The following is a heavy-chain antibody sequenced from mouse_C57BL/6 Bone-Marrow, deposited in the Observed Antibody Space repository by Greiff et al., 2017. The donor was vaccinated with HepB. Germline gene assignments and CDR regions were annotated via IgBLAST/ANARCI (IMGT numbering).Heavy chain of an antibody. CDR1: GYAFTNYL. D-gene: IGHD1-1*01. V-gene: IGHV1-54*01. J-gene: IGHJ3*01. CDR3: AREGNYPFAY. Sequence: QVQLQQSGAELVRPGTSVKVSCKASGYAFTNYLIEWVKQRPGQGLEWIGVINPGSGGTNYNEKFKGKATLTADKSSSTAYMPLSSLTSEDSAVYFCAREGNYPFAYWGQGTLVTVSA. CDR2: INPGSGGT.